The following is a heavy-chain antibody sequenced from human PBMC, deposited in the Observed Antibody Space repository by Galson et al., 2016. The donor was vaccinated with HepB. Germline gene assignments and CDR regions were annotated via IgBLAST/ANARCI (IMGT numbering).Heavy chain of an antibody. Sequence: SLRLSCAVSGFTFGTYSMSWVRQAPGKGLYWVSSISSSSGDIYYADSVKGRFTISRDNARNSLYLQMNSLRAEDTAVYYCARADGGMDVWGQGTTVTVSS. CDR1: GFTFGTYS. CDR3: ARADGGMDV. CDR2: ISSSSGDI. V-gene: IGHV3-21*01. J-gene: IGHJ6*02.